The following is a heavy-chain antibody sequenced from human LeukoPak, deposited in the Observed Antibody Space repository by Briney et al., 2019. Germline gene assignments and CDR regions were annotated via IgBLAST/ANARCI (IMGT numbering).Heavy chain of an antibody. CDR1: GFTFSNYW. V-gene: IGHV3-7*03. CDR3: ARGGGLDV. Sequence: GGSLRLSCATSGFTFSNYWMCWVRQAPGKGLEWVASINHNGNVNYYVDSVKGRFTISRDNAKNSLYLQMSNLRAEDTAVYFCARGGGLDVWGQGATVTVSS. D-gene: IGHD3-16*01. CDR2: INHNGNVN. J-gene: IGHJ6*02.